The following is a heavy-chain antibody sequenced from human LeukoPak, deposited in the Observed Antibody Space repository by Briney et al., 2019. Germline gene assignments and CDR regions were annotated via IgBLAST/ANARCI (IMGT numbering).Heavy chain of an antibody. CDR2: IFYSGST. Sequence: PSKTLSLTCTVSGGSVSSGSYYWSWIRQPPGKGLECIGYIFYSGSTNYNPSLKSRVTISVDTSKNQFSLKLTSVTAADTAVYYCARWYNWNYHFDSWGQGTLVTVSS. CDR1: GGSVSSGSYY. V-gene: IGHV4-61*01. D-gene: IGHD1-7*01. CDR3: ARWYNWNYHFDS. J-gene: IGHJ4*02.